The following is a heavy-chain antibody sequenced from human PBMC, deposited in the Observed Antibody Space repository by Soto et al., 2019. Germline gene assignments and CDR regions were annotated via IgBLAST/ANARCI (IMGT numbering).Heavy chain of an antibody. D-gene: IGHD3-10*01. CDR3: ARGKTRGVATVDL. J-gene: IGHJ4*02. CDR1: GYTFSNSY. Sequence: QVQLVQSGAEVKKPGASVKISCKASGYTFSNSYVHWVRRAAGQGLEWMGVINPNGGGTDYAKQFQGRVTRPRVTSTSTVFVELSSLRSEDTDMYFCARGKTRGVATVDLWGPGALVTVSS. CDR2: INPNGGGT. V-gene: IGHV1-46*01.